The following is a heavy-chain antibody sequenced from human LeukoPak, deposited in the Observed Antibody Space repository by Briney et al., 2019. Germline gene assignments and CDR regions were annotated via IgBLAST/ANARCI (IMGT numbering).Heavy chain of an antibody. CDR3: ARVTMVRGVIITGYYYYYMDV. D-gene: IGHD3-10*01. Sequence: SETLSLTCTVSGGSISSGTYYWTWIRQPAGKGLEWIGRIYTSGSTNYNPSLKSRVTISVDTSKNQFSLKLSSVTAADTAVYYCARVTMVRGVIITGYYYYYMDVWGKGTTVTISS. CDR1: GGSISSGTYY. CDR2: IYTSGST. J-gene: IGHJ6*03. V-gene: IGHV4-61*02.